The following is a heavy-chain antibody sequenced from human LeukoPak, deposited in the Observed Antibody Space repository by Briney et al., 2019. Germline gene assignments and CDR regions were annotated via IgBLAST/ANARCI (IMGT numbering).Heavy chain of an antibody. D-gene: IGHD6-13*01. J-gene: IGHJ5*01. CDR2: IRWSGDTI. CDR1: GFTFTTYS. V-gene: IGHV3-48*04. CDR3: XREPPRTSSSWYLGS. Sequence: PGGSLRLSCGASGFTFTTYSMNWVRQAPGRGLQWVAYIRWSGDTIYYADFVKGRFTISRDNAKNSLFLQMNSLRAEDTAVYYCXREPPRTSSSWYLGSWGQGTLVTVSS.